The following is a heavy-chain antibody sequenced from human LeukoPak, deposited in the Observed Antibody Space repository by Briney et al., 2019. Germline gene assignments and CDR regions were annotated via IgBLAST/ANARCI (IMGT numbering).Heavy chain of an antibody. CDR3: AKITFGGVIADMDV. CDR2: IRYDGSNK. Sequence: PGGSLRLSCAASGFTFNSYGMHWVRQAPGKGLEWVAFIRYDGSNKYYADSVKGRFTNSRDNSKNTLYLQMNSLRAEDTAVYYCAKITFGGVIADMDVWGKGTTVTISS. V-gene: IGHV3-30*02. CDR1: GFTFNSYG. D-gene: IGHD3-16*02. J-gene: IGHJ6*03.